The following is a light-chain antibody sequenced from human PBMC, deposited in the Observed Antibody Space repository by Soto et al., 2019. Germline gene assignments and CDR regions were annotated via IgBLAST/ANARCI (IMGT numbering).Light chain of an antibody. CDR2: DVI. J-gene: IGLJ1*01. CDR3: CSYAGSYNYV. V-gene: IGLV2-11*01. CDR1: SSDVGGYNF. Sequence: QSARTHPLSVSWSPGHSVTISCTGTSSDVGGYNFVSWYQQHPGKAPKLMIYDVIKRPSGVPDRFSGSKSGNTASLTISGLQAEDEADYYCCSYAGSYNYVFGTGTKVTVL.